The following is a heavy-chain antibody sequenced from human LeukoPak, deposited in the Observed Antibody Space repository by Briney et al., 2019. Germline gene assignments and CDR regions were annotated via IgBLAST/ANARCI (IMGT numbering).Heavy chain of an antibody. J-gene: IGHJ3*02. V-gene: IGHV5-51*01. CDR2: IYPGDSDT. Sequence: GESLKISCKGSGYSFTSYWIGWVRQMPGKGLEWMGIIYPGDSDTRYSPSFQGQVTISADKSISTAYLQWSSLKASDTAMYYCARSLGSSWTKGAFDIWGQGTMVTVSS. CDR1: GYSFTSYW. D-gene: IGHD6-13*01. CDR3: ARSLGSSWTKGAFDI.